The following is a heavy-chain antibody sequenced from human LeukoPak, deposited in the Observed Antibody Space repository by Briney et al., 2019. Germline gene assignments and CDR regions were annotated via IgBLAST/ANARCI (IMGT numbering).Heavy chain of an antibody. D-gene: IGHD7-27*01. CDR3: ARVVGIGAFDV. V-gene: IGHV4-34*01. J-gene: IGHJ3*01. Sequence: PSETLSLTCAVYGGSFSGYYWSWIRQPPGKGLEWIGEINHSGSTNYNPSLKSRVTISVDTSKNQFSLKLSSVTAADTAVYYCARVVGIGAFDVWGQGTMVTVSS. CDR1: GGSFSGYY. CDR2: INHSGST.